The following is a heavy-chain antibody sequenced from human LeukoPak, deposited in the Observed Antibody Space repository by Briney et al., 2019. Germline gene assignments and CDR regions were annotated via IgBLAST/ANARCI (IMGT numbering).Heavy chain of an antibody. CDR1: GGTFSSYA. Sequence: SVKVSCKASGGTFSSYAISWVRQAPGQGLEWMGGIIPIFGTANYAQKFQGRVTITADESTSTAYMELSSLRSEDTALYYCAGEGATTYYYYYMDVWGKGTTVTVSS. CDR3: AGEGATTYYYYYMDV. V-gene: IGHV1-69*13. D-gene: IGHD1-26*01. J-gene: IGHJ6*03. CDR2: IIPIFGTA.